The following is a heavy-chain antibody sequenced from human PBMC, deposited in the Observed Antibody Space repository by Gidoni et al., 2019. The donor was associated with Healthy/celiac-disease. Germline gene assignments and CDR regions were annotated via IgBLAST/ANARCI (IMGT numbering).Heavy chain of an antibody. J-gene: IGHJ4*02. V-gene: IGHV4-39*01. Sequence: QLQLQASGPGLVKPSATLSLTCTVSGGSISSSSYYWGWIRQPPGKGLEWIGSIYYSGSTYYNPSLKSRVTISVDTSKNQFSLKLSSVTAADTAVYYCARMGFQDIVVVVAAPGYWGQGTLVTVSS. CDR1: GGSISSSSYY. CDR3: ARMGFQDIVVVVAAPGY. CDR2: IYYSGST. D-gene: IGHD2-15*01.